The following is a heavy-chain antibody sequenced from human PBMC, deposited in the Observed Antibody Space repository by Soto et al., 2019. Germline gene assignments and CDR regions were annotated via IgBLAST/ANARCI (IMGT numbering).Heavy chain of an antibody. Sequence: SVKVSCKASGGTFSSYAISWVRQAPGQGLEWMGGIIPIFGTANYAQKFQGRVTITADESTSTAYMELSSLRSEDTAVYYCARGYCSGGSCYSAFDYWGQGTLVTVSS. V-gene: IGHV1-69*13. CDR3: ARGYCSGGSCYSAFDY. D-gene: IGHD2-15*01. CDR1: GGTFSSYA. J-gene: IGHJ4*02. CDR2: IIPIFGTA.